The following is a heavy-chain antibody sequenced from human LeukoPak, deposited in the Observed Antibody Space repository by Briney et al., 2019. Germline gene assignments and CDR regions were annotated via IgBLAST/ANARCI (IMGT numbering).Heavy chain of an antibody. CDR2: IYHTGST. Sequence: SGTLSLTCAVSSGSISSGNWWSWVRQPPGKGLEWIGEIYHTGSTNYNPSLKSRVTISVDKSKDQFSLKLSSVTAADTAVYYCAKYFNWNDGYYFDYWGQGTLVTVSS. CDR3: AKYFNWNDGYYFDY. J-gene: IGHJ4*02. D-gene: IGHD1-20*01. CDR1: SGSISSGNW. V-gene: IGHV4-4*02.